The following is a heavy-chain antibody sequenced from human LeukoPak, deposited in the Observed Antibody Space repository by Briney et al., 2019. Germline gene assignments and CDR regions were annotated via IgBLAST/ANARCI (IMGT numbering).Heavy chain of an antibody. D-gene: IGHD3-10*01. Sequence: GGSLRLSCAASGFXFSRSWMHWVRQAPGKGRVWVSRTNDDGSTTNYADSVKDRFTISRDNAKNTLYLQMNSLRAEDTAVYYCARALGSSSDYWGQGTLVTVSS. V-gene: IGHV3-74*01. J-gene: IGHJ4*02. CDR1: GFXFSRSW. CDR2: TNDDGSTT. CDR3: ARALGSSSDY.